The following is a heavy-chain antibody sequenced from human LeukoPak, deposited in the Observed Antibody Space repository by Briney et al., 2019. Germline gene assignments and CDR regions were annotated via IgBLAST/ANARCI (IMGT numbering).Heavy chain of an antibody. CDR2: MNPNSGNT. D-gene: IGHD3-3*01. CDR3: ARGERFLEWLMDY. V-gene: IGHV1-8*03. J-gene: IGHJ4*02. Sequence: ASVKVSCKASGYTFTSYDINWVRQATGRGLEWMGWMNPNSGNTGYAQKFQGRVTITRNTSISTAYMELSSLRSEDTAVYYCARGERFLEWLMDYWGQGTLVTVSS. CDR1: GYTFTSYD.